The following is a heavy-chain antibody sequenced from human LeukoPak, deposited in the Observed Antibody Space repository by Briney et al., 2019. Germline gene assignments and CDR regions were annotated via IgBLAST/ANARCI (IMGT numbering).Heavy chain of an antibody. Sequence: SETLSPTCAVYGGSFSGYYWSWIRQPPGKGLEWIGEINHSGSTNYNPSLKSRVTISVDTSKNQFSLKLSSVTAADTAVYYCARGIAAAGPERYYYYGMDVSGQGTTVTVSS. CDR2: INHSGST. J-gene: IGHJ6*02. CDR1: GGSFSGYY. CDR3: ARGIAAAGPERYYYYGMDV. D-gene: IGHD6-13*01. V-gene: IGHV4-34*01.